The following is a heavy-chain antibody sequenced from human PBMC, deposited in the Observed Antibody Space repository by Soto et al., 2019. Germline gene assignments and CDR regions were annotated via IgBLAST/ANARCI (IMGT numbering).Heavy chain of an antibody. J-gene: IGHJ5*02. Sequence: QVQLQESGPGLVKPSQTLSLTCTVSGGSISSSGYYWSWIRQHPGKGLERIGYIYDSGSTYYNPSLKSRVTISVDTSKNQFSLKLSSVTAADTAVYYCAREEGGGYDHRWFDPWGQGTLVTVSS. V-gene: IGHV4-31*03. CDR2: IYDSGST. CDR3: AREEGGGYDHRWFDP. D-gene: IGHD5-12*01. CDR1: GGSISSSGYY.